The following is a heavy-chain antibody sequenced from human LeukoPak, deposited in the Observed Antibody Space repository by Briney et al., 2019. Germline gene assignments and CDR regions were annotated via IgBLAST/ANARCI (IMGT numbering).Heavy chain of an antibody. CDR3: ARRYCSGGSCYSNWFDP. D-gene: IGHD2-15*01. Sequence: GESLKISRKGSGYSFTSYWIGWVRQMPGKGLEWMGIIYPGNSDTRYSPSFQGQVTISADKSISTAYLQWSSLKASDTAMYYCARRYCSGGSCYSNWFDPWGQGTLVTVSS. J-gene: IGHJ5*02. CDR2: IYPGNSDT. V-gene: IGHV5-51*01. CDR1: GYSFTSYW.